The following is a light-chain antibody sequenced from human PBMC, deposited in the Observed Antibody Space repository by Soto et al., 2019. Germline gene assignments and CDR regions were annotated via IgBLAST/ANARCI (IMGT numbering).Light chain of an antibody. CDR1: HSDIVNYNY. CDR2: DVG. V-gene: IGLV2-14*03. CDR3: NSYREDHPRFYV. J-gene: IGLJ1*01. Sequence: QSVLTQPASVSGSPGQSITISCTGTHSDIVNYNYVSWYQHLPGKAPKLMIYDVGSRPSGVSSRFSGSKSGNTASLAISGLQAEDEADYYCNSYREDHPRFYVFGTGTKVTDL.